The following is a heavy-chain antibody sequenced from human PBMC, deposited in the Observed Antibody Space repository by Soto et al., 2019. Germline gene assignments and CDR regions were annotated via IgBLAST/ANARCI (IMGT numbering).Heavy chain of an antibody. CDR2: INTDGSNT. CDR3: AREFCSGGNCYTYYFDP. D-gene: IGHD2-15*01. CDR1: GPTFNRYW. J-gene: IGHJ5*02. Sequence: XGSLRLSCAASGPTFNRYWMHWVRHAPGKGLVWVSHINTDGSNTNYADSVKGRFTISRDNAKSTLFLQMNSLRDEDTAVYYCAREFCSGGNCYTYYFDPWGQGIPVTVSS. V-gene: IGHV3-74*01.